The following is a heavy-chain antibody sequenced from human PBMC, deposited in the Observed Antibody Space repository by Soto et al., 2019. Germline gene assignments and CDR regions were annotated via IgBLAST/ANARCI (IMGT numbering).Heavy chain of an antibody. CDR2: IYYSGST. J-gene: IGHJ4*02. V-gene: IGHV4-61*01. CDR1: GGSVSSGSYY. D-gene: IGHD3-22*01. CDR3: ARLPASGYYPYYFDY. Sequence: SETLSLTCTVSGGSVSSGSYYWSWIRQPPGKGLEWIGHIYYSGSTNYNPSLKSRVTISVDTSKNQFSLKLSSVTAADTAVYYCARLPASGYYPYYFDYWGQGTLVTVSS.